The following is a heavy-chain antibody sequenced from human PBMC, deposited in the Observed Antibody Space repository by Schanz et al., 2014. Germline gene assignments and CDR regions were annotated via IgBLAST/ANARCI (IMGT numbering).Heavy chain of an antibody. CDR3: AKALFPGGTQTFGN. D-gene: IGHD2-8*02. J-gene: IGHJ4*02. V-gene: IGHV3-23*05. Sequence: VHLLESGGGLVEPGGSLRLSCSASTFTFDHYAMTWVRQAPGKGLEWVAAVSSRSDEIKYADSVRGRFTISRDNSRSTMYLQMNSLRVEDTAVYYCAKALFPGGTQTFGNWGRGTLVTVSS. CDR1: TFTFDHYA. CDR2: VSSRSDEI.